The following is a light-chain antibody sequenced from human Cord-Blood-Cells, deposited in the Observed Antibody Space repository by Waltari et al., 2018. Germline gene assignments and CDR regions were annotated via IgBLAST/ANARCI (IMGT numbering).Light chain of an antibody. CDR3: QVWDSSSDHYV. J-gene: IGLJ1*01. CDR2: DDS. V-gene: IGLV3-21*03. Sequence: SYVLTQPPSVSVAPGKTARITCGGNNIGSKSVHWYQQKPGQAPVLVVYDDSDRPSGFPERFSGYNSGNTATLTISRVEAGDEADYYCQVWDSSSDHYVFGTGTKVTVL. CDR1: NIGSKS.